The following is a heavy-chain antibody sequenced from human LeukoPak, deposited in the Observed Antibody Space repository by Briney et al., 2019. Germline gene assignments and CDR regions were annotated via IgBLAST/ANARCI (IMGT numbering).Heavy chain of an antibody. CDR2: IWYDGSNK. Sequence: GGSLRLSCAASGFTFSSYGMHWVRQAPGKGLEWVAVIWYDGSNKYYADSVKGRFTISRDNSKNTLYLQMNSLRAEDTAVYYCARDPASWTYYDSSGYYDYWGQGTLVTVSS. D-gene: IGHD3-22*01. CDR1: GFTFSSYG. V-gene: IGHV3-33*01. CDR3: ARDPASWTYYDSSGYYDY. J-gene: IGHJ4*02.